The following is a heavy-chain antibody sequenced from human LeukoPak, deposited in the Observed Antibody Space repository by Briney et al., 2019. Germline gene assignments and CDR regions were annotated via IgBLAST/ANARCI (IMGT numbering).Heavy chain of an antibody. CDR3: ARDARTHYYDSSGNYVDD. V-gene: IGHV3-48*03. CDR2: ISSGATTI. Sequence: GGSLRLSCAASGFTFSNYEMNWVRQAPGMGLEWVSYISSGATTIYYADSVRGRFTISRDNAKNSLFLQMSNLRAEDTAVYYCARDARTHYYDSSGNYVDDRGQGTLVTVSS. J-gene: IGHJ4*02. D-gene: IGHD3-22*01. CDR1: GFTFSNYE.